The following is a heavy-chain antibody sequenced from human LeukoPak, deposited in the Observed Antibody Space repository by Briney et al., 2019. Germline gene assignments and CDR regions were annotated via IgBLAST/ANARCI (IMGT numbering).Heavy chain of an antibody. CDR3: ARDGRGGVVPPGWFDP. Sequence: PSETLSLTCTVSGGSISSYYWSWIRQPAGKGLEWIGRIYTSGSTNYNPSLKSRVTMSVDTSKNQFSLKLSSVTAADTAVYYCARDGRGGVVPPGWFDPWGQGTLVTVPS. CDR1: GGSISSYY. D-gene: IGHD2-2*01. CDR2: IYTSGST. V-gene: IGHV4-4*07. J-gene: IGHJ5*02.